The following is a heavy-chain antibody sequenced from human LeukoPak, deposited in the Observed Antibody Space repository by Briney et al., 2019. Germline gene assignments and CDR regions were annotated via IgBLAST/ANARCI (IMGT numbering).Heavy chain of an antibody. D-gene: IGHD6-13*01. CDR2: IDPKSGGT. CDR1: GYTFTGYY. V-gene: IGHV1-2*02. Sequence: ASVKVSFKASGYTFTGYYMHWVRQAPGQGLEWMGWIDPKSGGTNYAQKFQGRVTMTRETSISTAYMELSRLRSDDTAVYYCVPSSSSYYYFDYWGQGTLVTVSS. J-gene: IGHJ4*02. CDR3: VPSSSSYYYFDY.